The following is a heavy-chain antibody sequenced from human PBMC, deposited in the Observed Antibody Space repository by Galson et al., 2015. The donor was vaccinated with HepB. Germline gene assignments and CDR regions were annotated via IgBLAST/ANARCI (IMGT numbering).Heavy chain of an antibody. V-gene: IGHV3-15*01. CDR2: IKTKTDGGTI. Sequence: SLRLSCAASRFTFTNAWMSWVRQGPGKGLEWVGRIKTKTDGGTIDYAAPVKGRFTISRDDSKNTLYLQMNSLKTEDTAVYYCTTVRYRYNWPMHDFWGQGTLVTVSS. J-gene: IGHJ4*02. D-gene: IGHD1-20*01. CDR1: RFTFTNAW. CDR3: TTVRYRYNWPMHDF.